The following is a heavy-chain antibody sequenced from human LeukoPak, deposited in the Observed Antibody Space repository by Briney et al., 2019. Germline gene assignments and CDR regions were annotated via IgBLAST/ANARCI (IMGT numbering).Heavy chain of an antibody. CDR2: IYYTGSA. D-gene: IGHD3-10*01. J-gene: IGHJ5*02. CDR1: GDSINNYY. V-gene: IGHV4-59*08. Sequence: SETLSLTCTVSGDSINNYYWSWIRQPPGKGLEWIGYIYYTGSANYNPSLKSRVTISVDTSKNRFSLRLNSVPAADTAVYYCARHRDFYGSGTYSKMGWFDPWGQGTLVTVSS. CDR3: ARHRDFYGSGTYSKMGWFDP.